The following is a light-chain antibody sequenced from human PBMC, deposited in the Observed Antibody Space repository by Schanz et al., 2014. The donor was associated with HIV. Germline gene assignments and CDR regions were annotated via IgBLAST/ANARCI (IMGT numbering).Light chain of an antibody. CDR1: SSNIGAGYD. CDR3: QSYDSSLRGV. CDR2: GNN. Sequence: QSVLTQPPSVSGAPGQRVTISCTGSSSNIGAGYDVHWYLHLPGTAPKLLIYGNNNRPSGVPDRFSGSTSGTSAYLAITGLQADDEADYYCQSYDSSLRGVFGTGTKLTVL. J-gene: IGLJ1*01. V-gene: IGLV1-40*01.